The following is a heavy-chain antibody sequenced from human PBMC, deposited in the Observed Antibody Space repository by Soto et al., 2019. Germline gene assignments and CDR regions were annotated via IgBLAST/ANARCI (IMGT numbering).Heavy chain of an antibody. CDR2: IYWDDDK. CDR3: AHSLIPNWGSRGAFDY. Sequence: QITLKESGPTLVKPTQTPTLTCTFSGFSLSTSGVGVGWIRQPPGKALEWLALIYWDDDKRYSPSLKSRLTIPKDTPKNQVVLTMTTMDPVDTATYYCAHSLIPNWGSRGAFDYWGQGTLVTVSS. J-gene: IGHJ4*02. D-gene: IGHD7-27*01. CDR1: GFSLSTSGVG. V-gene: IGHV2-5*02.